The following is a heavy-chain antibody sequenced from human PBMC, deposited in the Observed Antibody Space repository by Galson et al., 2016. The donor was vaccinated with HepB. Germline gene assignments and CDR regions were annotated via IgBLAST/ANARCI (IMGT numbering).Heavy chain of an antibody. CDR1: GFTFSDYA. CDR3: AKDSGRHYAYYFDY. J-gene: IGHJ4*02. Sequence: SLRLSCAASGFTFSDYAMHWVRQAPGKGLEWVAVIWYSGSKDYYADSVKGRFTISRDNSRNALYLQLGSLRAEDTAVFYFAKDSGRHYAYYFDYWGQGTLVTVSS. CDR2: IWYSGSKD. V-gene: IGHV3-33*06. D-gene: IGHD3-10*01.